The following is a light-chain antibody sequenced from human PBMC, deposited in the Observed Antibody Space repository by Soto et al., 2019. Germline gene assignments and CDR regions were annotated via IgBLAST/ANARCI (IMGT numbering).Light chain of an antibody. V-gene: IGLV2-14*01. CDR2: EVS. CDR3: SSYTSSNTLV. Sequence: QSALTQPASVSGSPGQSITISCTGTSSDVGGYNYVSWYQHHPGKAPKLMIYEVSNRPSGVSNRFSGSKSGNTASLTISGLQPEDEADYYCSSYTSSNTLVFGTGTKLTVL. J-gene: IGLJ1*01. CDR1: SSDVGGYNY.